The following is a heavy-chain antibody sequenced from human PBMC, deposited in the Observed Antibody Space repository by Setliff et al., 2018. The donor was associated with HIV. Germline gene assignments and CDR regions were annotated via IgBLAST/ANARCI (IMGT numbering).Heavy chain of an antibody. CDR2: IYTSGST. Sequence: PSETLSLTCTVSDDPINSFYWSWIRQPPGKGLEWIGYIYTSGSTNYNPSLGGRVTISVDTSKNQFSLKLSSVTAADTAVYYCARTPEDYDQYFFDRWGQGTLVPS. CDR1: DDPINSFY. D-gene: IGHD3-22*01. CDR3: ARTPEDYDQYFFDR. V-gene: IGHV4-4*09. J-gene: IGHJ4*02.